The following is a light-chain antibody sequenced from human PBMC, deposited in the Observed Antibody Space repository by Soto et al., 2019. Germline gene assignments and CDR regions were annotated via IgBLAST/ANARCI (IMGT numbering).Light chain of an antibody. CDR2: GAS. Sequence: DIELTQSPGTLSLSPGERATLPCRASQSVTNTYLAWYQQKPGQAPRLLLYGASTRATGIPDRFSGSGSGTDFTLTISRLEPEDFAVYYCHQYADSPRTFGQGTKVDIK. V-gene: IGKV3-20*01. CDR3: HQYADSPRT. CDR1: QSVTNTY. J-gene: IGKJ1*01.